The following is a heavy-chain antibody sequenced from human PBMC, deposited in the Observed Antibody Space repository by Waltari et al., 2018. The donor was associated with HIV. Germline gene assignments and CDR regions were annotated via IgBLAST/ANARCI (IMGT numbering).Heavy chain of an antibody. CDR1: GFTFDDYV. V-gene: IGHV3-49*03. J-gene: IGHJ6*02. CDR3: AQWRGGVYGMDV. CDR2: IRSKAYGGTT. Sequence: EVQLVESGGGLVQPGGSLRLSCTGSGFTFDDYVMSWFRQAPGKGLEWVGFIRSKAYGGTTEYAASVKVRFIVSRDDPKSSAYLQMNSLKTEDTAVYYCAQWRGGVYGMDVWGHGTTVTVSS. D-gene: IGHD3-16*01.